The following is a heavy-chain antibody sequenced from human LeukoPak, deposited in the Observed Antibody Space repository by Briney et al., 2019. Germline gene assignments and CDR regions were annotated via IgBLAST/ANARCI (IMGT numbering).Heavy chain of an antibody. Sequence: GGSLRLSCAASGFTFSSYAMSWVRQAPGKGLGRVSGISGSGGSTFYADSVKGRFTISRDNSKNTVSLQMNSLRAEDTAVYYCASSIAALMGGNDAFDVWGEGTMVTVSS. J-gene: IGHJ3*01. CDR2: ISGSGGST. V-gene: IGHV3-23*01. CDR3: ASSIAALMGGNDAFDV. D-gene: IGHD6-6*01. CDR1: GFTFSSYA.